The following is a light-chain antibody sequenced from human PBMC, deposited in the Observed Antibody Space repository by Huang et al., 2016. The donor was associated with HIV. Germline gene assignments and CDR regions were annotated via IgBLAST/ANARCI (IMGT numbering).Light chain of an antibody. CDR3: QQYNNWPQVT. V-gene: IGKV3-15*01. CDR2: VAA. CDR1: QSVSGN. Sequence: ELVSTQSPATLSVFPGERATLSCRASQSVSGNLASYQQKPGQAPTVLIHVAATRGTGVAPKFSSSGCGTEFTLTISRLEPEDFAVYYCQQYNNWPQVTFGQGTKLEIK. J-gene: IGKJ2*01.